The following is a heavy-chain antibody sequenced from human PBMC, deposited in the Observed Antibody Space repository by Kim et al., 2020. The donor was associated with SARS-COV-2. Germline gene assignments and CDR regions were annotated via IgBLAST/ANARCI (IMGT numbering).Heavy chain of an antibody. V-gene: IGHV4-4*02. J-gene: IGHJ4*02. CDR3: ARSFFVHTGYYSSLSYFDF. CDR2: IFHSGNT. D-gene: IGHD3-3*01. CDR1: GDSISNSNW. Sequence: SETLSLTCAVSGDSISNSNWWSWVRQPPGKGLEWIGEIFHSGNTNYNPSLKSRVTISVDKSKNQFSLRLTSVTAADTAVYYCARSFFVHTGYYSSLSYFDFWGQGNLVTVSP.